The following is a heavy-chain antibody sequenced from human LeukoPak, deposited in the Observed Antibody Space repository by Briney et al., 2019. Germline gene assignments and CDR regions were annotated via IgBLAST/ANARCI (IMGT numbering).Heavy chain of an antibody. J-gene: IGHJ4*02. D-gene: IGHD4-17*01. CDR2: ISYDGSSK. CDR3: AKDTAANYGDYLFDY. Sequence: GGSLRLSCAASGFTFSSYGMHWVRQAPGKGLEWVAVISYDGSSKYYADSVKGRFTISRDNSKNTLYLQMNSLRAEDTAVYYCAKDTAANYGDYLFDYWGQGTLVTVSS. CDR1: GFTFSSYG. V-gene: IGHV3-30*18.